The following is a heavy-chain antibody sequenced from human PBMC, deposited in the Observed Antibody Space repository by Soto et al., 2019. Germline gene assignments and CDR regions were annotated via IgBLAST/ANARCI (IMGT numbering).Heavy chain of an antibody. D-gene: IGHD3-22*01. V-gene: IGHV3-30*18. CDR1: GFTFSSYG. CDR2: ISYDGSNK. J-gene: IGHJ4*02. Sequence: QVQLAESGGGVVQPGRSLRLSCAASGFTFSSYGMHWVRQAPGKGLEWVAVISYDGSNKYYADSVKGRFTISRDNSKNTLYLQMNSLRAEDTAVYYCAKDVWGSSGYYYVAPDFDYWGQGTLVTVSS. CDR3: AKDVWGSSGYYYVAPDFDY.